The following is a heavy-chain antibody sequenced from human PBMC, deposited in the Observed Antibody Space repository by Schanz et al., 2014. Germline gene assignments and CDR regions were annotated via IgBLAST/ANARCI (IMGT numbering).Heavy chain of an antibody. CDR2: ISAYNGHT. D-gene: IGHD3-10*01. V-gene: IGHV1-18*01. J-gene: IGHJ6*02. CDR1: GYTFTDYG. CDR3: ARAKRFGDMDV. Sequence: QGQLVQSGPEVKKPGASVKVSCKASGYTFTDYGVIWVRQAPGQGLEWMGWISAYNGHTDYAQKLQGRVTLTTDTSTSTAYMELRNLRSDDTAVYYCARAKRFGDMDVWGQGTTVTVSS.